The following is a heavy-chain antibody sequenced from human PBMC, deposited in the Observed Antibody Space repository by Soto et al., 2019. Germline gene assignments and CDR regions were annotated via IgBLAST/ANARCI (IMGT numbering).Heavy chain of an antibody. CDR2: NNPDNGNT. V-gene: IGHV1-3*01. CDR3: ARGIATGQLDP. J-gene: IGHJ5*02. Sequence: ASVKVSCKASGYTFTRSPMNWVRQALGQRLESMGWNNPDNGNTHASQKFQDGGIMSRDTSASMSYMVLSRLRSEDTAVYYCARGIATGQLDPWGQGTLVTVSS. CDR1: GYTFTRSP. D-gene: IGHD2-15*01.